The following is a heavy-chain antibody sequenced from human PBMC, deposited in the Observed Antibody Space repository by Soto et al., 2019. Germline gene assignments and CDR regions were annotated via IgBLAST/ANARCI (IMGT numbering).Heavy chain of an antibody. J-gene: IGHJ3*02. D-gene: IGHD2-15*01. CDR2: LSGSGGNT. CDR1: GFPFSDSA. Sequence: EVQLLESGGGLVQPGGSLRLSCADSGFPFSDSAMSWVRQAPGKGLEWVSSLSGSGGNTYYADSVKGRFTISRDNSMNTLYLQMNSLRDEDTAVYYCAKAAYCSGGSCQVAFCIWGQGTMVTVSS. CDR3: AKAAYCSGGSCQVAFCI. V-gene: IGHV3-23*01.